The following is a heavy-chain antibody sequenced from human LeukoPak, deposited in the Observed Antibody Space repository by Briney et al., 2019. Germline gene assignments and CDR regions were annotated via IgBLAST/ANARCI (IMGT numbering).Heavy chain of an antibody. CDR3: ANSAAVGTFY. D-gene: IGHD6-13*01. CDR1: GFTFSNYY. J-gene: IGHJ4*02. CDR2: ISSSGNPT. V-gene: IGHV3-11*01. Sequence: GGSLRLSCAASGFTFSNYYMSWIRQAPGKGLEWVSYISSSGNPTYYADSVKGRFTISRDNSKNTLYLQMNSLRAEDTAVYYCANSAAVGTFYWGQGTLVTVSS.